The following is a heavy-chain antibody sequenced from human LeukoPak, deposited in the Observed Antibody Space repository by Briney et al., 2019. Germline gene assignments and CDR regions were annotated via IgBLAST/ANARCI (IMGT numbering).Heavy chain of an antibody. CDR3: ARGRFDYYDSSGYYRPREYYYDYYYMDV. V-gene: IGHV4-61*05. Sequence: PSETLSLTCTVSGGSISSSNYYWGWICQPPGKCLEWIGYIYYSGSTNYNSSLKSRVTISVDTSKNQFSLKLSSVTAADTAVYYCARGRFDYYDSSGYYRPREYYYDYYYMDVWGKGTTVTISS. CDR1: GGSISSSNYY. CDR2: IYYSGST. J-gene: IGHJ6*03. D-gene: IGHD3-22*01.